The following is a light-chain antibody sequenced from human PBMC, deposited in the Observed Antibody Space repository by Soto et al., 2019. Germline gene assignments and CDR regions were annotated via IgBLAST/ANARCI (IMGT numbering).Light chain of an antibody. Sequence: QSVXTQPASVSGSPGQSITISCSGTSSDVGRHDAVSWYQQHPGKVPQLMIYDVSIRPSGISDRLSASKSGNMASLTISGLQAEDEADYYCSSYRVGGSYVFGTGTKVTVL. J-gene: IGLJ1*01. CDR1: SSDVGRHDA. CDR2: DVS. V-gene: IGLV2-14*03. CDR3: SSYRVGGSYV.